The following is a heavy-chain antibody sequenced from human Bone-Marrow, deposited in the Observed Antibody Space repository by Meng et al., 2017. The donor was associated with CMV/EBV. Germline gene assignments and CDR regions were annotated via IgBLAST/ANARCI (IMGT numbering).Heavy chain of an antibody. CDR1: GGSFTAYH. CDR3: ARESSSSAYYYYYGMDV. V-gene: IGHV4-34*01. CDR2: LNHSGIT. Sequence: SETLSLTCAVFGGSFTAYHWRWVRQPPGKGLEWIGELNHSGITNYNPSLKSRVTISVDTSKNQFSLKLSSVTAADTAVYYCARESSSSAYYYYYGMDVWGQGTTVTVSS. J-gene: IGHJ6*02. D-gene: IGHD6-6*01.